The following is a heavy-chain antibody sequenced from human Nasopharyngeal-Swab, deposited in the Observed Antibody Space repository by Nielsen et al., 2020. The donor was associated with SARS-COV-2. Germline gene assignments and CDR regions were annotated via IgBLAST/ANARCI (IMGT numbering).Heavy chain of an antibody. J-gene: IGHJ4*02. D-gene: IGHD6-19*01. Sequence: SVKVSCKASGGTFSSYAISWVRQAPGQGLEWMGGIIPIFGTANYAQKFQGRVTITADESTSTAYMELSSLRSEDTAVYYCAREERDSSGWYETETSFDYWGQGTLVIVSS. CDR3: AREERDSSGWYETETSFDY. CDR2: IIPIFGTA. V-gene: IGHV1-69*13. CDR1: GGTFSSYA.